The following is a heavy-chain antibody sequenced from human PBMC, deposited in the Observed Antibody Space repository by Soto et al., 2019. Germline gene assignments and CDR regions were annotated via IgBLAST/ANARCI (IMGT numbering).Heavy chain of an antibody. CDR1: GGSISSGGYY. CDR3: ARDRGVDYGSDYFDY. J-gene: IGHJ4*02. Sequence: QVQLQESGPGLVKPSQTLSLTCTVSGGSISSGGYYWSWIRQHPGKGLEWIGYIYYSGCTYYNPSLKSRVTISVDTSKNQFSLKLSSVTAADTAWYYCARDRGVDYGSDYFDYWGQGTLVTVSS. CDR2: IYYSGCT. D-gene: IGHD3-10*01. V-gene: IGHV4-31*03.